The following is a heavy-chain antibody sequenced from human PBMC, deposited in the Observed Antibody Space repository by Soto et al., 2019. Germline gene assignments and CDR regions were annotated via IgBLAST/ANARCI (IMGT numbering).Heavy chain of an antibody. Sequence: PSETLSLTCTVSGGSMSSGGYYWSWIRQHPGKGLEWIGYIYYSGSTYYNPSLKSRVTISVDTSKNQFSLKLSSVTAADTAVYYCARVVPAAIDYWGQGTLVTVSS. CDR1: GGSMSSGGYY. D-gene: IGHD2-2*01. CDR3: ARVVPAAIDY. V-gene: IGHV4-31*03. J-gene: IGHJ4*02. CDR2: IYYSGST.